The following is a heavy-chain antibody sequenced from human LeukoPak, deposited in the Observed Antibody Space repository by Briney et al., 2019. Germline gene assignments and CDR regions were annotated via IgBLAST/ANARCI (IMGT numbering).Heavy chain of an antibody. CDR1: GVSFDVYY. V-gene: IGHV4-34*01. J-gene: IGHJ4*02. Sequence: SEPLSLPCALPGVSFDVYYWSWVRQTPGKGLEWIGEINHSGYTNDNPSLKSRVTLSIDTSRKQFSLNLRSVTVADAGIYYCARMTRGHDYWGQGTQVTVSS. D-gene: IGHD4-11*01. CDR2: INHSGYT. CDR3: ARMTRGHDY.